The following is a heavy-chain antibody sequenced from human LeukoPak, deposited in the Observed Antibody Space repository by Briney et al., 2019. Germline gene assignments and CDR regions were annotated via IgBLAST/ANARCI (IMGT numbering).Heavy chain of an antibody. CDR1: GDSVSSNSAA. J-gene: IGHJ5*02. CDR3: ARDHYDFWSGPSEDWFDP. D-gene: IGHD3-3*01. CDR2: TYYRSKWYN. V-gene: IGHV6-1*01. Sequence: SQTLSLTCAISGDSVSSNSAAWNWIRQSPSRGLEWLGRTYYRSKWYNDYAVSVKSRITINPDTSKNQFSLQLNSVTPEDTAVYYCARDHYDFWSGPSEDWFDPWGQGTLVTVSS.